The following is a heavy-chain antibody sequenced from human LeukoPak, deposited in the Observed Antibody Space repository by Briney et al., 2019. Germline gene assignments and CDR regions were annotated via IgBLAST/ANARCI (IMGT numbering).Heavy chain of an antibody. CDR3: AKLDLRGYYYYYMDA. Sequence: GASVKVSCKASGYTFTSYGISWVRQAPGQGLEWMGWISAYNGNTNYAQKLQGRVTMTTDTSTSTAYMELRSLRSDDTAVYYCAKLDLRGYYYYYMDAWGKGTTVTVSS. CDR2: ISAYNGNT. CDR1: GYTFTSYG. J-gene: IGHJ6*03. V-gene: IGHV1-18*01. D-gene: IGHD1-7*01.